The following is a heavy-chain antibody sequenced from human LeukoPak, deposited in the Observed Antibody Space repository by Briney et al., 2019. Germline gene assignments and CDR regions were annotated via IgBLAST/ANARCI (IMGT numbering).Heavy chain of an antibody. CDR1: GFTFSSYG. D-gene: IGHD2-2*01. V-gene: IGHV3-30*18. CDR2: ISYDGSNK. Sequence: GALRLSCSASGFTFSSYGMHWVRPAPGKGLDWVAVISYDGSNKYYADSVKGRFTISRDNSKNTLYLQMNSLRAEDTAVYYCAKDLDCSSTSCYPPPDYWGQGTLVTVSS. CDR3: AKDLDCSSTSCYPPPDY. J-gene: IGHJ4*02.